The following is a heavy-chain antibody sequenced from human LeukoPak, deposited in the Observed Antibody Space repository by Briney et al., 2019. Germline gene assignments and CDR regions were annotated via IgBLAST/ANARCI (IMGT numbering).Heavy chain of an antibody. V-gene: IGHV3-53*01. CDR1: GFTVSSIH. Sequence: QSGGSLRFSCAASGFTVSSIHMSWVRQAPGKRLEMVSVIFSGGSTYYTDSVKGRVTISRDNSKNTLYLQMNSLRAEDTAIYYCARAQTRAFDIWGQGTMVTVSS. J-gene: IGHJ3*02. CDR3: ARAQTRAFDI. CDR2: IFSGGST.